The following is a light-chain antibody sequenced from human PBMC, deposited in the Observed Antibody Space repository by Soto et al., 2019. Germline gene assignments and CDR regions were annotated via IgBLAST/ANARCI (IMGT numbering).Light chain of an antibody. CDR1: RSDVGYYHF. CDR2: DDT. Sequence: QSALTQPRSVSGSPGQSVNISCTGTRSDVGYYHFVSWYQHHPDKAPKLIIYDDTKRPSGVPHRISASKSGSTAFLTISGLQVEDEADYFCCSYAGSFLWLFGAGTQLTVL. J-gene: IGLJ3*02. CDR3: CSYAGSFLWL. V-gene: IGLV2-11*01.